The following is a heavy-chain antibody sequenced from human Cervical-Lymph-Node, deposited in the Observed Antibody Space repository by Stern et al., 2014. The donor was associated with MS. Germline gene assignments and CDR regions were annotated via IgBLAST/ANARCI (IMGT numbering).Heavy chain of an antibody. CDR3: ARHKAFGSSRYYFDY. J-gene: IGHJ4*02. CDR2: MYYDGTT. CDR1: GVSISSSSYY. D-gene: IGHD6-13*01. V-gene: IGHV4-39*01. Sequence: QVQLQESGPGLVKPSETLSLTCTVSGVSISSSSYYWGWIRQSPGKGLSWIGSMYYDGTTYYNPSLKSRVTVSLETSKNQFSLTLTSGTAADTAIYFCARHKAFGSSRYYFDYWGQGSLVTVSS.